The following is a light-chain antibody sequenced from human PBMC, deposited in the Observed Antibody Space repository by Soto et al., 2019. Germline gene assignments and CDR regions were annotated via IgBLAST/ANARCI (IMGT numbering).Light chain of an antibody. Sequence: SYELTQPPSVSVSPGQTASITCSGGKLGDKYACWYQQQPGQSPVLVIYQDSKRPSGIPERFSGSNSGNTATLTISGTQAMDEADYYCQAWDSSTANVVFGGGTKLTVL. CDR3: QAWDSSTANVV. J-gene: IGLJ2*01. CDR1: KLGDKY. CDR2: QDS. V-gene: IGLV3-1*01.